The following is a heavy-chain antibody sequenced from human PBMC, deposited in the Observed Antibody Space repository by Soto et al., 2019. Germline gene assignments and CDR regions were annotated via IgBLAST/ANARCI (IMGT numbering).Heavy chain of an antibody. Sequence: ASVKVSCKASGYTFTSYGISWVGQAPGQVLEWMGWISAYNGNTNYAQKLQGRVTMTTDTSTSTAYMELRSLRSEDTAVYYCASIRSVGGSGYYVHDYWGQGTMVTVSS. V-gene: IGHV1-18*01. CDR2: ISAYNGNT. CDR3: ASIRSVGGSGYYVHDY. CDR1: GYTFTSYG. D-gene: IGHD3-22*01. J-gene: IGHJ4*02.